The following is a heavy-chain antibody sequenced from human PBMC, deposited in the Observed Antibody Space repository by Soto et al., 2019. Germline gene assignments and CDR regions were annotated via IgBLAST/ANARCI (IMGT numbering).Heavy chain of an antibody. V-gene: IGHV3-30*03. Sequence: VQLVESGGGVVQPGTSLRLTCAGSGFTFSRNGMHWVRQAPGKGLEWVALVSYDGSKKYYVDSVKGRFTISRDNSENTLYLQMNSLRAEDTAVYYCARWVGGSMSDNSGKYGSWGQGTLVTVSS. J-gene: IGHJ5*02. CDR2: VSYDGSKK. CDR3: ARWVGGSMSDNSGKYGS. CDR1: GFTFSRNG. D-gene: IGHD3-22*01.